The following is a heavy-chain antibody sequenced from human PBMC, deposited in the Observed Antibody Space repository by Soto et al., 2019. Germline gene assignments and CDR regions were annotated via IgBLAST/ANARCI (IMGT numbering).Heavy chain of an antibody. CDR1: GFTFSGSA. V-gene: IGHV3-73*01. Sequence: GGSLRLSCAASGFTFSGSAMHWVRQASGNGLEWVGRIRSKANSYATAYAASVKGRFTISRDDSKNTAYLQMNSLKTEDTAVYYCTRRLPVLGMDVWGQGTTVTVSS. CDR3: TRRLPVLGMDV. J-gene: IGHJ6*02. D-gene: IGHD2-8*01. CDR2: IRSKANSYAT.